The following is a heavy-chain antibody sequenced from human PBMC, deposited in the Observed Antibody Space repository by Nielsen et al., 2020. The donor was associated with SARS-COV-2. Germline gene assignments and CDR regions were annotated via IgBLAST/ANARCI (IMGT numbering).Heavy chain of an antibody. CDR2: ISSSSSYI. J-gene: IGHJ4*02. V-gene: IGHV3-21*01. Sequence: RQAAGQLLEWVSSISSSSSYIYYADSVKGRFTISRDNAKNSLYLQMNSLRAEDTAVYYCARDSAMGELLRGDFDYWGQGTLVTVSS. CDR3: ARDSAMGELLRGDFDY. D-gene: IGHD3-16*01.